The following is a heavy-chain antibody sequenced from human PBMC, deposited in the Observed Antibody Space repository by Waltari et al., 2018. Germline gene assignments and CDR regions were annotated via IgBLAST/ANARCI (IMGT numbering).Heavy chain of an antibody. CDR3: AKAHYYDSSGYSYYFDY. Sequence: QVQLVESGGGVVQPGGSLRLSCAASGFTFSSYGMHWVRQAPGKGLEWVAFIRYDGSNKYYADSVKGRFTISRDNSKNTLYLQMNSLRAEDTAVYYCAKAHYYDSSGYSYYFDYWGQGTLVTVSS. CDR1: GFTFSSYG. CDR2: IRYDGSNK. D-gene: IGHD3-22*01. J-gene: IGHJ4*02. V-gene: IGHV3-30*02.